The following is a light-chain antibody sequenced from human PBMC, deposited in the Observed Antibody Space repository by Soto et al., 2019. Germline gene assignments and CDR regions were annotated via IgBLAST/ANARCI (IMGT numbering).Light chain of an antibody. J-gene: IGKJ1*01. V-gene: IGKV3-15*01. CDR3: QQYYDWPRT. Sequence: ILMTQSPPTLSASAGERATISCGASQSVGRNLAWYQQKPGQAPRLLIYDASTRATGIPARFSGSGSATEFTLTISSLQSEDFGVYYCQQYYDWPRTFGQGTKVEIK. CDR2: DAS. CDR1: QSVGRN.